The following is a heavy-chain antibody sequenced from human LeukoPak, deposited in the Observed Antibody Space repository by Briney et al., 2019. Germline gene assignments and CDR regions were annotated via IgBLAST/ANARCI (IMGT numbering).Heavy chain of an antibody. CDR1: GFTFSSYG. CDR3: ARGLAYYYDSSGYYS. Sequence: PGGSLRLSCAASGFTFSSYGMSWVRQAPGKGLEWGSAISGSGGSTYYADSVKGRFTISRDNSKNTLYLQMNSLRAEDTAVYYCARGLAYYYDSSGYYSWGQGTLVTVSS. D-gene: IGHD3-22*01. J-gene: IGHJ4*02. CDR2: ISGSGGST. V-gene: IGHV3-23*01.